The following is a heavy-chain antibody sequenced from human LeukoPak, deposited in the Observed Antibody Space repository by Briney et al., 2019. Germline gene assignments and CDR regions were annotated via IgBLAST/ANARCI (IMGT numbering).Heavy chain of an antibody. CDR1: GFTFSSYG. Sequence: PGGSLRLSCAASGFTFSSYGMHWVRQAPGKGLEWVAVISYDGSNKYYADSVKGRFTISRDNSKNTLYLQMNSLRAEDTAVYYCAKPVPRDSSGWAEGFDYWGQGTLVTVSS. CDR2: ISYDGSNK. V-gene: IGHV3-30*18. CDR3: AKPVPRDSSGWAEGFDY. D-gene: IGHD6-19*01. J-gene: IGHJ4*02.